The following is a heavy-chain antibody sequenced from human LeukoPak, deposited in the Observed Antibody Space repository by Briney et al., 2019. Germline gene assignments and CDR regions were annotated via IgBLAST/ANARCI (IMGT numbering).Heavy chain of an antibody. Sequence: GRSLRLTCAASGFTFSRNAMHWVRQAPGKGLEWVAVISYDGGITYYADSVKGRFTISRDNSKNTLFLQLNSLRAEDTAVYYCARDSTYYYDSGSSGPHYFDYWGQGTLVTVSS. CDR1: GFTFSRNA. V-gene: IGHV3-30*01. J-gene: IGHJ4*02. CDR3: ARDSTYYYDSGSSGPHYFDY. D-gene: IGHD3-10*01. CDR2: ISYDGGIT.